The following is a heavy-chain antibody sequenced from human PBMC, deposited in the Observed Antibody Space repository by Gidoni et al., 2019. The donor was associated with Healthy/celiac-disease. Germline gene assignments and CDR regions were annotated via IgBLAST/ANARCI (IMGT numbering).Heavy chain of an antibody. V-gene: IGHV1-2*02. D-gene: IGHD6-19*01. CDR3: ARDRVLGQWLGDVFDI. CDR2: INPNSGGT. CDR1: GNTFPGYY. J-gene: IGHJ3*02. Sequence: QVQLVQSGAEVKKPGASVKVSCQASGNTFPGYYMPWIRQAPGQGLEWMGWINPNSGGTEYAQNFQGRGTMTRDTSINTAYMELSSLKSDDTAIYYCARDRVLGQWLGDVFDIWGQGTMVTVSS.